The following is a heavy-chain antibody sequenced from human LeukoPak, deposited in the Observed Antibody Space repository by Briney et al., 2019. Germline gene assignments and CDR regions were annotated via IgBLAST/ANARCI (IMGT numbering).Heavy chain of an antibody. CDR3: ARTFYDTLDSDAFDF. V-gene: IGHV4-30-2*01. D-gene: IGHD2/OR15-2a*01. Sequence: SETLSLTCAVSGGSISSGGYPWSWIRQPPGKGLEWIGYIYHSGSTYYNPSLKSRVTISVDRSKNQFSLKLSSVTAADTAVYYCARTFYDTLDSDAFDFWGQGTMVIVSS. J-gene: IGHJ3*01. CDR1: GGSISSGGYP. CDR2: IYHSGST.